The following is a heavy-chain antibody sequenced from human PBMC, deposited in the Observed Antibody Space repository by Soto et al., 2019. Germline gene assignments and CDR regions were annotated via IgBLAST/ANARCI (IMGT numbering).Heavy chain of an antibody. J-gene: IGHJ4*02. CDR3: AKDGYDSGGDLYYFDY. Sequence: GRSLRLSCAASGFTFSTFAMSWVRQTPGKGLEWVSSISGSPSSTYYADSVKGRFTISRDNSKKTLFLQMSGLRAEDTAIYYCAKDGYDSGGDLYYFDYWGQGTLVTVSS. CDR2: ISGSPSST. D-gene: IGHD3-22*01. V-gene: IGHV3-23*01. CDR1: GFTFSTFA.